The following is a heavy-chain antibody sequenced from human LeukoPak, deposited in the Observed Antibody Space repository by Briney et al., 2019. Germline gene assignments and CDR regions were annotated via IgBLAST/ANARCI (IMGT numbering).Heavy chain of an antibody. CDR2: MNPNTGNR. CDR3: AREGLDF. J-gene: IGHJ4*02. CDR1: GYTFSNYD. V-gene: IGHV1-8*03. Sequence: ASVKVSCKASGYTFSNYDINWVRQAPGQGLEWMGYMNPNTGNRDYGQKFQGRLTITTDTSISTAYMELNNLISEDTAIYSCAREGLDFWGQGTLATVSS.